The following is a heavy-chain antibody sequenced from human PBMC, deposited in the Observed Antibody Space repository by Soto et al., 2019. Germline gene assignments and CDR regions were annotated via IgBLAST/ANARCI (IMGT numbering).Heavy chain of an antibody. CDR3: ARIPNDILTGYYRYYFDS. CDR2: IYPGDSDT. V-gene: IGHV5-51*01. Sequence: GESLKISCKGSGYSFTSYWIGWVRQMPGKGLEWMGIIYPGDSDTRYSPSFQGQVTISADKSISTAYLQWSSLKASDTAMYYCARIPNDILTGYYRYYFDSWGQGTLVTVSS. CDR1: GYSFTSYW. J-gene: IGHJ4*02. D-gene: IGHD3-9*01.